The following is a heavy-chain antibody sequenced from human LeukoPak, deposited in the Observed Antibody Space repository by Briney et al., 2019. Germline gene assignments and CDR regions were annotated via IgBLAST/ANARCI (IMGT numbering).Heavy chain of an antibody. J-gene: IGHJ6*02. CDR1: GFTFSNYA. V-gene: IGHV3-30*03. D-gene: IGHD3-10*01. CDR3: XXAVGFGEAYGMDV. Sequence: GGSLRLSCAASGFTFSNYAIHWIRQGPGKGLKWVAIISYDGTNKYYADSVKGRFSISRDNSKNTLYLQMNSLRPEDTAVYYXXXAVGFGEAYGMDVWGQGTTVTVSS. CDR2: ISYDGTNK.